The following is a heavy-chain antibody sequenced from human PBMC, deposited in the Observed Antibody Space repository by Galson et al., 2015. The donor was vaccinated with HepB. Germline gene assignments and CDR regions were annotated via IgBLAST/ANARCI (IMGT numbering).Heavy chain of an antibody. D-gene: IGHD3-22*01. V-gene: IGHV7-4-1*02. CDR2: LNTNTGDP. CDR3: ARFYDSNVPFGVDFDY. Sequence: SVKVSCKASGYTFSDYPIHWVRQTPGQGLEWMGWLNTNTGDPTYAQDFTGRFVFSLDNSVSTAYLQISSLKAEDTAIYYCARFYDSNVPFGVDFDYWGQGTLVTVSS. CDR1: GYTFSDYP. J-gene: IGHJ4*02.